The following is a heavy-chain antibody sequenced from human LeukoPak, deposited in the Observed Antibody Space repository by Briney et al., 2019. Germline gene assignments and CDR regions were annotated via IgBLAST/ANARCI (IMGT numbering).Heavy chain of an antibody. J-gene: IGHJ4*02. CDR3: AKASNPYYDFWSGNYYFDY. D-gene: IGHD3-3*01. Sequence: GGSLRLSCAASGFTFSSYAMNWVRQAPGKGLEWVSSIDSSSSYIYYADSVKGRFTISRANAKNSLFLQMNSLRAEDTAVYYCAKASNPYYDFWSGNYYFDYWGQGTLVTVSS. V-gene: IGHV3-21*01. CDR2: IDSSSSYI. CDR1: GFTFSSYA.